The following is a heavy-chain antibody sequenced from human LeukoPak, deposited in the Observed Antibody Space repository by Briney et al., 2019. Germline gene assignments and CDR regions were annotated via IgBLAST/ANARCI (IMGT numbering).Heavy chain of an antibody. CDR3: ARQTTVTTDC. Sequence: GGSLRLSCAASGFTFSNYGMHWVRQAPGKGLEWVALIWFDGTNKYYADSVKGRFTISRDNSNNTLYLQMNSLRVEDTAVYYCARQTTVTTDCWGQGTLVTVSS. J-gene: IGHJ4*02. V-gene: IGHV3-33*01. CDR1: GFTFSNYG. CDR2: IWFDGTNK. D-gene: IGHD4-17*01.